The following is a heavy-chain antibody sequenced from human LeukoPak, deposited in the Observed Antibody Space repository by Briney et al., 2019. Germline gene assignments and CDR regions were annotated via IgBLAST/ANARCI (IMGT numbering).Heavy chain of an antibody. CDR3: ATYCSSTSCYVYFGY. D-gene: IGHD2-2*01. J-gene: IGHJ4*02. Sequence: ASVKVSCKASGGTFSSYANSWVRQAPGQGLEWMGGIIPIFGTANYAQKFQGRVTITADKSTSTAYMELSSLRSEDAAVYYCATYCSSTSCYVYFGYWGQGTLVTVSS. CDR1: GGTFSSYA. V-gene: IGHV1-69*06. CDR2: IIPIFGTA.